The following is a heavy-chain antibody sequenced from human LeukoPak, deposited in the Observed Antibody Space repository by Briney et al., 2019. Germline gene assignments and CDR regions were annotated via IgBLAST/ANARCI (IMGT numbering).Heavy chain of an antibody. CDR1: GGSISSGSYS. CDR2: IYHSGGT. J-gene: IGHJ4*02. D-gene: IGHD6-19*01. Sequence: PSETLSLTCAVSGGSISSGSYSWSWIRQPPGKGLEWIGYIYHSGGTYYNPSLKSRVTISVDRSKNQFSLRLSSVTAADTAVYYCARCPLNLETAVAGYDGVYYFDYWGQGTLVTVSS. V-gene: IGHV4-30-2*01. CDR3: ARCPLNLETAVAGYDGVYYFDY.